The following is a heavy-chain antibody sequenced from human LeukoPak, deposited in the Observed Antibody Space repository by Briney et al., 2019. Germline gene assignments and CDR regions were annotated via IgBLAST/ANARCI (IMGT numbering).Heavy chain of an antibody. CDR2: ISSSGSTI. CDR3: ARADSRGYVFDY. CDR1: GFTFSSCE. D-gene: IGHD3-22*01. J-gene: IGHJ4*02. V-gene: IGHV3-48*03. Sequence: GGSLRLSCSASGFTFSSCEMNWVRQAPGKGLEWVSYISSSGSTIYYADSVKGRFTISRDNAKNSLYLQMNSLRAEDTAVYYCARADSRGYVFDYWGQGTLVTVSP.